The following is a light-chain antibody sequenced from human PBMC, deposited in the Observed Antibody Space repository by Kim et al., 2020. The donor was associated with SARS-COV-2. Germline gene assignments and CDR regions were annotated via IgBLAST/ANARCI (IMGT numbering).Light chain of an antibody. CDR1: SLRSYY. J-gene: IGLJ2*01. V-gene: IGLV3-19*01. CDR2: GKN. Sequence: ALGQTVRITCPGGSLRSYYASWYQQRPGQAPVLVIYGKNNRPSGIPDRFSGSSSGNTASLTITGAQAEDEADYYSNARDSSGNHVVFGGGTKVTVL. CDR3: NARDSSGNHVV.